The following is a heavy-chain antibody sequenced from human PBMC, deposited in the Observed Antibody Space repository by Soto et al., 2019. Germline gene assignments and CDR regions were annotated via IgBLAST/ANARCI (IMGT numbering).Heavy chain of an antibody. J-gene: IGHJ4*02. CDR1: GYTFSDFY. V-gene: IGHV1-69-2*01. CDR2: IDPVDGET. Sequence: EVQLVQSGAEVKKPGTNVKISCKVSGYTFSDFYIHWVQQAPEKGLEWMGLIDPVDGETFYAEKFQGRVTITADTSTDTVFLDLSRLKFEDTAVYYCARRVRHGDLGDWGQGTLVIVSS. CDR3: ARRVRHGDLGD. D-gene: IGHD4-17*01.